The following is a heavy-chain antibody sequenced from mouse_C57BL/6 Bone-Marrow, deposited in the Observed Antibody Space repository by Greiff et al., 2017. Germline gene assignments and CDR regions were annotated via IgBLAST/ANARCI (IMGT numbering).Heavy chain of an antibody. V-gene: IGHV14-4*01. Sequence: VQLQQSGAELVRPGASVKLSCTASGFNIKDDYMHWVKQRPEQGLEWIGWIDPENGDTEYASKFQGKATITADTSSNTAYLQLSSLTSEDTAVYYCTKGIVTTRNYWRQGTTLTASS. J-gene: IGHJ2*01. CDR2: IDPENGDT. CDR1: GFNIKDDY. D-gene: IGHD2-5*01. CDR3: TKGIVTTRNY.